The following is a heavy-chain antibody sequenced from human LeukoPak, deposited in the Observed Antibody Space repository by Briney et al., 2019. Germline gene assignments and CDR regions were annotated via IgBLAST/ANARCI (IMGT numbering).Heavy chain of an antibody. CDR1: GFXFSAYA. J-gene: IGHJ4*02. CDR2: IGSDNKP. Sequence: GGSLSLSCEASGFXFSAYAITWVRQAPGKGLEWVSLIGSDNKPHYSESLQGRFVISRDNSKSVLFLQLNSQRAEDTALYYCAKDVPHSGWKGFDSWGQGSLVTVYS. D-gene: IGHD6-19*01. CDR3: AKDVPHSGWKGFDS. V-gene: IGHV3-23*01.